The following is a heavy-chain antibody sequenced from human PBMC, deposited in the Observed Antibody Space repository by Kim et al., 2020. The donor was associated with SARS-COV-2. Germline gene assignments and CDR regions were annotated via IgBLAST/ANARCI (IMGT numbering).Heavy chain of an antibody. CDR2: ISSSGSTI. CDR1: GFTFSSYE. D-gene: IGHD6-19*01. V-gene: IGHV3-48*03. Sequence: GGSLRLSCAASGFTFSSYEMNWVRQAPGKGLEWVSYISSSGSTIYYADSVKGRFTISRDNAKNSLYLQMNSLRAEDTAVYYCARVRGGYSSGWVFDYWGQGTLVTVSS. CDR3: ARVRGGYSSGWVFDY. J-gene: IGHJ4*02.